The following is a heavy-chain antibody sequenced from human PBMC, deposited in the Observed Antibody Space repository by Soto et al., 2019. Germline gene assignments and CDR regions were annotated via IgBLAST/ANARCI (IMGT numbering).Heavy chain of an antibody. CDR2: ISYDGSNK. Sequence: GGSLRLSCAASGFTFSSYGMHWVRQAPGKXLEWVAVISYDGSNKYYADSVKGRFTISRDNSKNTLYLQMNSLRAEDTAVYYCAKLLTDYYDSSGYYGRTGYYYGMDVWGQGTTVTVSS. D-gene: IGHD3-22*01. CDR1: GFTFSSYG. V-gene: IGHV3-30*18. J-gene: IGHJ6*02. CDR3: AKLLTDYYDSSGYYGRTGYYYGMDV.